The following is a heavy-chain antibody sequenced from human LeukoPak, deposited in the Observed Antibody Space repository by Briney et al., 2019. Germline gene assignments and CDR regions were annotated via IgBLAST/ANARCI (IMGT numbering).Heavy chain of an antibody. V-gene: IGHV4-59*01. CDR3: ARSSIAAAYYFDY. CDR1: GGSISSYY. J-gene: IGHJ4*02. Sequence: SETPSLTCTVSGGSISSYYWSWIRQPPGKGLEWIGYIYYSGSTNYNPSLKSRVTISVDTSKNQFSLKLSSVTAADTAVYYCARSSIAAAYYFDYWGQGTLVTVSS. CDR2: IYYSGST. D-gene: IGHD6-13*01.